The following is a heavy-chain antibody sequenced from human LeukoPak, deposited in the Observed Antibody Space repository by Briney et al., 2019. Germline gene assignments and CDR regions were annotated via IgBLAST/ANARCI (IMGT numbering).Heavy chain of an antibody. J-gene: IGHJ5*02. CDR1: GGTFSSYS. V-gene: IGHV1-69*13. CDR2: IVPIFGTA. Sequence: ASVKVSCKASGGTFSSYSISWVRQAPGQGLEWMGGIVPIFGTADYAQKFQGRVTITADESTSTAYMELSSLRSEDTAVYYCARDRAAAGLNNWFDPWGQGTRVTVSS. D-gene: IGHD6-13*01. CDR3: ARDRAAAGLNNWFDP.